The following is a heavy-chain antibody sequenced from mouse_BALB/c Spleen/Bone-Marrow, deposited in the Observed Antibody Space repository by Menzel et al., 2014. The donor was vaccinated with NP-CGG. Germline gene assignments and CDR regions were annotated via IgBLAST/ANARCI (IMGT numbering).Heavy chain of an antibody. Sequence: VQLKQSGPELVKPGASVKMSCKASGYTFXRYVIHWVRQKPGQGLDWIGYINPYNEGSKYNEKFKGEATLTSDKSSHTAYMELSSLTSDDSAVYYCAGERDYGDYFDYWGQGTTLTVSS. V-gene: IGHV1-14*01. CDR1: GYTFXRYV. D-gene: IGHD1-1*01. J-gene: IGHJ2*01. CDR3: AGERDYGDYFDY. CDR2: INPYNEGS.